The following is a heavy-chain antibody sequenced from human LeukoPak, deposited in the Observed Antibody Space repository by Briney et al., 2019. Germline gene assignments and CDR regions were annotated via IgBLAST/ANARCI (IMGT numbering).Heavy chain of an antibody. CDR3: AKKGLLRLSRGLYYFDY. D-gene: IGHD2/OR15-2a*01. CDR2: ISGGGGST. J-gene: IGHJ4*02. Sequence: GGSLRLSCAASGFTFDDYAMHWVRQAPGKGLEWVSAISGGGGSTYYADSVKGRFTISRDNSKNTLYLQMNSLRAEDTAVYYCAKKGLLRLSRGLYYFDYWGQGTLVTVSS. V-gene: IGHV3-23*01. CDR1: GFTFDDYA.